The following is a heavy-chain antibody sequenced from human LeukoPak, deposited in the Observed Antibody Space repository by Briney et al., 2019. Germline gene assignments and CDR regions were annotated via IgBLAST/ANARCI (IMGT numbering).Heavy chain of an antibody. V-gene: IGHV3-49*04. CDR2: IRSKAYVGTT. Sequence: GGSLRLSCTASGFTFGDYAMSWVRQAPGKGLERVGFIRSKAYVGTTVYAASVKGIFTISRDDSKSTAYLQMNSLKTEDTAVYYCTRVGVPAAMPFDYWGQGTLVTVSS. CDR1: GFTFGDYA. D-gene: IGHD2-2*01. CDR3: TRVGVPAAMPFDY. J-gene: IGHJ4*02.